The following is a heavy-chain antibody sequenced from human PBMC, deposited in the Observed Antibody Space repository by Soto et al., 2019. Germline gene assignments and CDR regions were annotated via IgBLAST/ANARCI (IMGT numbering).Heavy chain of an antibody. D-gene: IGHD1-26*01. CDR3: ARSAGYSGTHDY. J-gene: IGHJ4*02. Sequence: RLSCAASGFTFSSYAMHWVRQAPGKGLEWVAVISYDGSNKYYADSVKGRLTISRDNSKNTLYLQMNSLRAEDTAVYYCARSAGYSGTHDYWGQGTLVTVSS. CDR2: ISYDGSNK. CDR1: GFTFSSYA. V-gene: IGHV3-30-3*01.